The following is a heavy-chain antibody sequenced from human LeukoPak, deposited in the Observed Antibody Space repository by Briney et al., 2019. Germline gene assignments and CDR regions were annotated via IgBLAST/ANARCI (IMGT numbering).Heavy chain of an antibody. Sequence: GGSLRLSCAASGFIFSSYGMHWVRQAPGKGLEWVAVIWYDGSNKYYADSVKGRFTISRDNSKNTLYLQMNSLRAEDTAVYYCARVSGSYTFDYWGQGTLVTVSP. CDR3: ARVSGSYTFDY. CDR2: IWYDGSNK. J-gene: IGHJ4*02. D-gene: IGHD1-26*01. V-gene: IGHV3-33*01. CDR1: GFIFSSYG.